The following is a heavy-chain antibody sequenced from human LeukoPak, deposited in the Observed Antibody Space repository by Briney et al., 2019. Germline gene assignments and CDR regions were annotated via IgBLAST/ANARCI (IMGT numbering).Heavy chain of an antibody. V-gene: IGHV4-59*01. D-gene: IGHD2-15*01. Sequence: PSETLSLTCSVSGGSISSCNWRWIRQPPGKGLEWIEDIYYTGSTNYNPSLMSRVTISVDTSKNQFSLNLRSVTAADTAVYYCARGGLGGSSYYYYYAMEVWGQGTTVTVFS. CDR3: ARGGLGGSSYYYYYAMEV. J-gene: IGHJ6*02. CDR1: GGSISSCN. CDR2: IYYTGST.